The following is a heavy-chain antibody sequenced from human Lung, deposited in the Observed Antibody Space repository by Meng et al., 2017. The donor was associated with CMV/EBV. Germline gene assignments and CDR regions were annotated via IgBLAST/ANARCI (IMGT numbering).Heavy chain of an antibody. CDR1: GFTFSTYT. CDR3: AGGVPAAIGYYDFWCGYLYGMDV. V-gene: IGHV3-48*04. D-gene: IGHD3-3*01. J-gene: IGHJ6*02. Sequence: GEXXTISCAASGFTFSTYTMNWVRQAPGKGLEWVSDISTSSSTIYYADSVKGRFTISRDNAKNSLYLQMNSLRAEDTAVYYCAGGVPAAIGYYDFWCGYLYGMDVXGQGXMVTVSS. CDR2: ISTSSSTI.